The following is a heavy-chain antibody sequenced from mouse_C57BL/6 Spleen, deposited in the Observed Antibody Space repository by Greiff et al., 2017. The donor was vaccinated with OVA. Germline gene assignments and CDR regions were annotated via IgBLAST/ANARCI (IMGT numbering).Heavy chain of an antibody. CDR1: GYTFTSYW. Sequence: VQLQQPGAELVMPGASVKLSCKASGYTFTSYWMHWVKQRPGQGLEWIGEIDPSDSYTNYNQKFKGKSTLTVDKSSSTAYMQLSSLTSEDSAVYYCARSDYGSSDYWGQGTTLTVSS. CDR3: ARSDYGSSDY. CDR2: IDPSDSYT. V-gene: IGHV1-69*01. D-gene: IGHD1-1*01. J-gene: IGHJ2*01.